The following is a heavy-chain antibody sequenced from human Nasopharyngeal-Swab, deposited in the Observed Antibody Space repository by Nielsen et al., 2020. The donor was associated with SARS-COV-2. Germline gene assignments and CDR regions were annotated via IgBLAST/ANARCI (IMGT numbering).Heavy chain of an antibody. J-gene: IGHJ6*02. CDR2: ISYDGNNK. V-gene: IGHV3-30*04. CDR3: ARDVRMNV. Sequence: GSSLKISCAASGFSFSDYAMHLVRQAPGKGLEWVAVISYDGNNKNYADSVKGRFTISGDNSKNTLFLQMHSLRAEDTAVYYCARDVRMNVWGQGTPVTGSS. CDR1: GFSFSDYA.